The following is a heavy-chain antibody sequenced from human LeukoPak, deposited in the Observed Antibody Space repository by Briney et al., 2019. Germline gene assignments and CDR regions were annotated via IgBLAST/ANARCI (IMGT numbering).Heavy chain of an antibody. CDR1: GGSISSGDYY. V-gene: IGHV4-30-4*01. Sequence: SETLSLTCTVSGGSISSGDYYWSWIRQPPGKGLGWNGYIYYSGSTYYNPSLKSRVTISVDTSKKQFSLMLSSVTAADTAVYYCARDLLTARGYYFDYWGQGTLVTVSS. CDR2: IYYSGST. J-gene: IGHJ4*02. D-gene: IGHD1-26*01. CDR3: ARDLLTARGYYFDY.